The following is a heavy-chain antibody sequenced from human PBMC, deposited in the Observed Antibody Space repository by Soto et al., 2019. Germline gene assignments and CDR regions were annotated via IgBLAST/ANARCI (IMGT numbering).Heavy chain of an antibody. D-gene: IGHD3-9*01. CDR1: GYTFTSYY. J-gene: IGHJ6*02. CDR3: ARAVRGILSGYYSDCYYYGMGV. CDR2: INPSGGST. V-gene: IGHV1-46*01. Sequence: QVQLVQSGAEVKKPGASVKVSCKASGYTFTSYYMHWVRQAPGQGLEWMGIINPSGGSTSYAQKFQGGVTMTRDTSTSTVYMELSSLRSEDTAVYSCARAVRGILSGYYSDCYYYGMGVWGRGSTVTVSS.